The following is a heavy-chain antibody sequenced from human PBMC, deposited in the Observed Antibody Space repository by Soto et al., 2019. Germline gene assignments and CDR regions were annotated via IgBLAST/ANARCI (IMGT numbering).Heavy chain of an antibody. Sequence: EVQLVESGGGLVQPGGSLRLSCEASGFTFSTFWMHWVRQAPGKGLVWVSRINSDGSSTYYADSVKGRVTISRDNAKNTLYLQLNSLGPEDTAVYYCARDFEYWGQGTLFTVSS. CDR1: GFTFSTFW. CDR3: ARDFEY. V-gene: IGHV3-74*01. CDR2: INSDGSST. J-gene: IGHJ4*02.